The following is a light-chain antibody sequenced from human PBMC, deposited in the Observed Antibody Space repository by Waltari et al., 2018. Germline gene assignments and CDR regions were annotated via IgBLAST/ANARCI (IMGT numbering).Light chain of an antibody. V-gene: IGLV1-44*01. CDR2: ANN. CDR1: SSNIGINT. Sequence: QSVLTQPPSVSGTSGQRVTISCSGRSSNIGINTVSWFLQFPGTAPKLLIYANNWRPSGVPDRFSGTKSGTSASLAISGLQSEDDATYYCAAWDDSLNGWVFGGGTKLTVL. CDR3: AAWDDSLNGWV. J-gene: IGLJ2*01.